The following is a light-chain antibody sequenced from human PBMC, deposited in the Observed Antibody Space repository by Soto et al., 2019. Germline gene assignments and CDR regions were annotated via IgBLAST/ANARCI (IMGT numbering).Light chain of an antibody. CDR3: QHYGSSLT. CDR1: QSVSSSY. J-gene: IGKJ4*01. V-gene: IGKV3-20*01. Sequence: EIVLTQSPGTLSLSPGEGATLSCRASQSVSSSYLAWYQQRPGQAPRLFIYGASRRCTGIPDRFSGSGSGTDFTLTISRLQPEDFAVYYCQHYGSSLTFGGGIKVEIK. CDR2: GAS.